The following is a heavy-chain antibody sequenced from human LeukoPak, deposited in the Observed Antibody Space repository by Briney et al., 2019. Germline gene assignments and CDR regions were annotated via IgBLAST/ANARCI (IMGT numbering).Heavy chain of an antibody. CDR2: ISSSRSYI. Sequence: GGSLRLSCAVSGFTFSNYVMIWVRQAPGKGLEWVSSISSSRSYIYYADSVKGRFTISRDNAKDSLYLQMNNLRAEDTAVYYCARVKTGNWLSRGYYYMDVWGKGTTVTVFS. J-gene: IGHJ6*03. D-gene: IGHD1-1*01. CDR3: ARVKTGNWLSRGYYYMDV. CDR1: GFTFSNYV. V-gene: IGHV3-21*01.